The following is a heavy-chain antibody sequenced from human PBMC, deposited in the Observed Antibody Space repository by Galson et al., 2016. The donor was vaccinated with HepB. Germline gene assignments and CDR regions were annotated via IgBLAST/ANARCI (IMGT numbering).Heavy chain of an antibody. CDR1: GYTFTSFG. Sequence: SVKVSCKASGYTFTSFGITWVRQAPGQGLEWTGWISAYNGYTNYAQKLQGRVTMATHTSTSTVYMELRSLRSDDTAVYYCARGGGGTYFGNYYYGMDVWGQGTTVTASS. D-gene: IGHD1-26*01. V-gene: IGHV1-18*01. CDR2: ISAYNGYT. CDR3: ARGGGGTYFGNYYYGMDV. J-gene: IGHJ6*02.